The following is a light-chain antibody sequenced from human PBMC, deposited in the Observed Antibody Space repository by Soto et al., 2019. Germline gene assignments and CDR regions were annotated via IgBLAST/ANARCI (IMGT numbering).Light chain of an antibody. V-gene: IGKV3-11*01. J-gene: IGKJ1*01. CDR3: MQGTHWPP. CDR1: QSVSSC. Sequence: EVVLTQSPATLSLSPGERATLSCRASQSVSSCLAWYQQKPGKAPRLLISGASRRATGIPDRLSGSGSGTDFTLKIRRVEAEDIGVYYCMQGTHWPPFGQGTKVDIK. CDR2: GAS.